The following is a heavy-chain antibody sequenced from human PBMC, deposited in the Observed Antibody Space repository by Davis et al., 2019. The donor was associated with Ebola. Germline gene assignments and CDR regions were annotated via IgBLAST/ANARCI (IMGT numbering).Heavy chain of an antibody. V-gene: IGHV4-59*01. Sequence: MPSETLSLTCAVYGGSFSGYYWSWIRQPPGKGLEWIGYISYSGSTNYNPSLKSRVTISVDTSKNHFSLKLNSVTAADTAVYYCARDISLWGQGTMVTVSS. D-gene: IGHD1-14*01. J-gene: IGHJ3*01. CDR2: ISYSGST. CDR1: GGSFSGYY. CDR3: ARDISL.